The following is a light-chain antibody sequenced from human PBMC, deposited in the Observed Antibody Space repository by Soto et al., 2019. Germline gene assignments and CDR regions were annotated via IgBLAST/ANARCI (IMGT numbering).Light chain of an antibody. Sequence: NFMMTQPHSVSESPGKTVTISCTRSSGSIASNYVQWYQQRPGSAPTTVIYEDNQRPSGVPDRFSGSIDSSSNSASLTISGLKTEDEADYYCQSYDSSNRWVFGGGTQPTVL. CDR2: EDN. CDR3: QSYDSSNRWV. V-gene: IGLV6-57*03. CDR1: SGSIASNY. J-gene: IGLJ3*02.